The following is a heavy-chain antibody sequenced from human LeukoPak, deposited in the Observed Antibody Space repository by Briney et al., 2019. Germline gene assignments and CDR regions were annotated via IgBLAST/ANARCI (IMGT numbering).Heavy chain of an antibody. CDR2: ISSSSSYI. D-gene: IGHD3-10*02. Sequence: GGSLRLSCAASGFTFTSYSMNWVRQAPGKGLEGVSSISSSSSYIYYAGSVKGRFTISRDNAKNSLYLQMNSLRAEDTAVYYCAELGITMIGGVWGKGTTVTISS. CDR1: GFTFTSYS. V-gene: IGHV3-21*01. J-gene: IGHJ6*04. CDR3: AELGITMIGGV.